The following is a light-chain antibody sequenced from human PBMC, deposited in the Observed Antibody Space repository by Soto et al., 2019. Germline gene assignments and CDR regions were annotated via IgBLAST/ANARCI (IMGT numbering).Light chain of an antibody. Sequence: QSALTQPRSVSGSPGQSLTISCTGTSSNVDDYRYVSWYQQFPGKAPKLVIYGVNQRPSGVPNRFSGSRSGNTASLTISGLQPDDEGDYFCVSYTDTDTLVFGTGTKVTVL. V-gene: IGLV2-11*01. J-gene: IGLJ1*01. CDR1: SSNVDDYRY. CDR2: GVN. CDR3: VSYTDTDTLV.